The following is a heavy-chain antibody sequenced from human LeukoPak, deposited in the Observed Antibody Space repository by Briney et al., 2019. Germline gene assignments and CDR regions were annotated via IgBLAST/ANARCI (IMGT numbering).Heavy chain of an antibody. Sequence: GRSLRLSCAASGFTFSRHAMYWVRQAPGKGLEWVAVISYDGSNKNYADSVKGRFTISRDNSRNTLYLQMNSLRAEDTAVYYCASPLIYDYTNRFSQYWGQGTLVTVSP. CDR2: ISYDGSNK. V-gene: IGHV3-30*03. CDR3: ASPLIYDYTNRFSQY. J-gene: IGHJ4*02. CDR1: GFTFSRHA. D-gene: IGHD4-11*01.